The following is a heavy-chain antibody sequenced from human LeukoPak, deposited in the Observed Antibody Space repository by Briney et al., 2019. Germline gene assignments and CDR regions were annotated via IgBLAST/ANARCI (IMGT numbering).Heavy chain of an antibody. D-gene: IGHD2-15*01. Sequence: ASVKGSCKACGYTFTGYYMHWVRQAPGQGLEWMGWINPNSGGTNYAQKFQGRVTMTRDTSISTAYMELSRLRSDDTAVYYCARVSCSGGSCYLPLNWFDPWGQGTLVTVSS. CDR2: INPNSGGT. J-gene: IGHJ5*02. CDR3: ARVSCSGGSCYLPLNWFDP. CDR1: GYTFTGYY. V-gene: IGHV1-2*02.